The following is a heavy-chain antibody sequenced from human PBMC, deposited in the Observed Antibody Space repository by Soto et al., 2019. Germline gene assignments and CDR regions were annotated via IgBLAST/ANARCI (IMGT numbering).Heavy chain of an antibody. J-gene: IGHJ4*02. CDR2: INPRDGST. CDR1: GYTLTSNY. Sequence: QVQLMQSGAELKKPGASVKLSCKASGYTLTSNYLHWVRQAPGQGLEWMAMINPRDGSTSYAQKFQGRVTVTRDTSTSFVYMELSSLRFGDTAVYYCARGSAVVTAVLDYWGQGTLVTVSS. CDR3: ARGSAVVTAVLDY. D-gene: IGHD2-21*02. V-gene: IGHV1-46*01.